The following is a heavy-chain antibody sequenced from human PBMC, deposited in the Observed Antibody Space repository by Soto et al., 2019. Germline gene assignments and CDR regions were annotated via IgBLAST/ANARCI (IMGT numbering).Heavy chain of an antibody. CDR2: IYYSGST. J-gene: IGHJ5*02. V-gene: IGHV4-59*01. CDR1: GGSISSYY. CDR3: ARSYSNYGRVWFDP. Sequence: SETLSLTCTVSGGSISSYYWSWIRQPPGKGLEWIGYIYYSGSTNYNPSLKSRVTISVDTSKNQFSLKLSSVTAADTAVYYCARSYSNYGRVWFDPWGQGTLVTVS. D-gene: IGHD4-4*01.